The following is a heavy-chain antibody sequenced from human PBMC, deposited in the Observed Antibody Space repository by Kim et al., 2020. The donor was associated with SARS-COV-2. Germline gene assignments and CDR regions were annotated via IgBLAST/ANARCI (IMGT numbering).Heavy chain of an antibody. CDR1: GGSISSSSTY. Sequence: SETLSLTCTVSGGSISSSSTYWGWIRQPPGKGLEWIGSIYDSGSTYYNPSLKSRVTISVDTSKIQFSLKLSPVTAADSAVYYCARLVNCGGDCYEFDYWGQGTLVTVSS. CDR2: IYDSGST. CDR3: ARLVNCGGDCYEFDY. D-gene: IGHD2-21*01. J-gene: IGHJ4*02. V-gene: IGHV4-39*01.